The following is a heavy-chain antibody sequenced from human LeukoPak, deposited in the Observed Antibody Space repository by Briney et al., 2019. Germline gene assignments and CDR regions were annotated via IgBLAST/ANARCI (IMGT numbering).Heavy chain of an antibody. CDR1: GFTFSSYA. CDR2: ISGSGGST. J-gene: IGHJ5*02. V-gene: IGHV3-23*01. D-gene: IGHD3/OR15-3a*01. CDR3: AKAWTGQPTNWFDP. Sequence: TGGSLRLSCAASGFTFSSYAMSWVRQAPGKGLEWVSAISGSGGSTYYADSVKGRFTISRDNSKNTLYLQMNSLRAEDTAVYYCAKAWTGQPTNWFDPWGQETLVTVSS.